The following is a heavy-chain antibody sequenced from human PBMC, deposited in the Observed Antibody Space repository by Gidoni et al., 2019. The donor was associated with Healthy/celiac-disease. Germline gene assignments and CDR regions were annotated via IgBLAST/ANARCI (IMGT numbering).Heavy chain of an antibody. CDR3: ARAHVVVTAIPNPPFDY. D-gene: IGHD2-21*02. CDR2: ISSSSSTI. J-gene: IGHJ4*02. Sequence: EVQLVESGGGLVQPGGSLRLSCAASGFTFRSYSMNWVRQAPGKGLEWVSYISSSSSTIYYADSVKGRFTISRDNAKNSLYLQMNSLRDEDTAVYYCARAHVVVTAIPNPPFDYWGQGTLVTVSS. CDR1: GFTFRSYS. V-gene: IGHV3-48*02.